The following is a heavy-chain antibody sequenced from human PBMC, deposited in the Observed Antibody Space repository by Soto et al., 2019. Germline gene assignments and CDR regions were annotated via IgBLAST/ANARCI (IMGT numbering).Heavy chain of an antibody. Sequence: SETLSLTCTVSCGPMSEYFWSWIRQSPGKGLEWIGYVYYLGSTDYNPSLKSRVMISVDTSKGQFSLKLSSVTVADTAIYYCARDGYDGSGSPFPAYWGPGIQVTVSS. CDR1: CGPMSEYF. J-gene: IGHJ4*02. V-gene: IGHV4-59*01. D-gene: IGHD3-10*01. CDR2: VYYLGST. CDR3: ARDGYDGSGSPFPAY.